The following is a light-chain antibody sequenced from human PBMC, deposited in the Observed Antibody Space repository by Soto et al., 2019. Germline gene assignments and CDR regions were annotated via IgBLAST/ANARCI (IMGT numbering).Light chain of an antibody. CDR2: EGS. CDR3: CSYAGSSTYVV. V-gene: IGLV2-23*01. Sequence: QSALTQPASVXXXXXXXXXXXCTGTSSDVGSYNLVSWYQQHPGKAPKHMIYEGSKRPSGVSNRFSGSKSGNTASLTISGLQAEDEADYYCCSYAGSSTYVVFGGGTKLTVL. CDR1: SSDVGSYNL. J-gene: IGLJ2*01.